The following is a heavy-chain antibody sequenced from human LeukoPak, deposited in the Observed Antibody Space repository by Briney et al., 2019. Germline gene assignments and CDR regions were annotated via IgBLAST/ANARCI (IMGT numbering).Heavy chain of an antibody. D-gene: IGHD1-26*01. J-gene: IGHJ4*02. CDR1: GYRFPIYW. CDR2: IYPGDSDT. V-gene: IGHV5-51*01. Sequence: GESLKISCKASGYRFPIYWIVWVRQMPGKGLESMGIIYPGDSDTRYSPSFQGQVTISADKSISTAYLQWSSLKASDTAMYYCARRGELRGSFDYWGQGTLVTVSS. CDR3: ARRGELRGSFDY.